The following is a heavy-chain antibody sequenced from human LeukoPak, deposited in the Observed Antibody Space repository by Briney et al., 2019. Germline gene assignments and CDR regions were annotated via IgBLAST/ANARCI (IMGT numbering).Heavy chain of an antibody. V-gene: IGHV1-24*01. Sequence: ASVKVSCKVSGYTLTELSMHWVRQAPGKGLEWMGGFDPEDGETIYAQKFQGRVTMTEDTSTDTAYMELSSLRSEDTALYYCVRSYGDYSYDYYMDVWGKGTTVTVSS. CDR3: VRSYGDYSYDYYMDV. J-gene: IGHJ6*03. D-gene: IGHD4-17*01. CDR2: FDPEDGET. CDR1: GYTLTELS.